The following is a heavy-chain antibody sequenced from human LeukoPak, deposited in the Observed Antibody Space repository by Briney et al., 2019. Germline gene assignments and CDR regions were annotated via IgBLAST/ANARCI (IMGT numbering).Heavy chain of an antibody. CDR2: IYSSGST. D-gene: IGHD3-3*01. V-gene: IGHV3-53*01. CDR1: GFTVSSNY. Sequence: PGGSLRLSCAASGFTVSSNYMSWVRQAPGKGLEWVSVIYSSGSTYHADSVKGRFTISRDNSKNTLYLQMNSLRAEDTAVYYCARGRFLEWLGAFDIWGQGTMVTVSS. J-gene: IGHJ3*02. CDR3: ARGRFLEWLGAFDI.